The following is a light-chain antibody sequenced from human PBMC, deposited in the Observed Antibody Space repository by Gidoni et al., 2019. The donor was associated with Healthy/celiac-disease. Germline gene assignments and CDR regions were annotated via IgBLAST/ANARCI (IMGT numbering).Light chain of an antibody. CDR3: QQSYRTPRYT. V-gene: IGKV1-39*01. CDR1: QSIISY. CDR2: AAS. J-gene: IGKJ2*01. Sequence: DIQLTQSPSSLSASVGARVTITCLASQSIISYLNWYQQKPGKAPKLLIYAASSLKSGVPSRFSGSGSGTDFTLTISSLQPEDFATYYCQQSYRTPRYTFGQGTKLEIK.